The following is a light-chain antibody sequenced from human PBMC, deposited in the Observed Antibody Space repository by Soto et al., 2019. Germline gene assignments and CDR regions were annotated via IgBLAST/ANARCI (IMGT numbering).Light chain of an antibody. Sequence: EIQMTQSPSTLSGSVEDRVTITFRASQTISSWLAWYQQKPGKAPKLLIYAASTLQSGVPSRFSGSGSGTEFTLTISSLQPDDFATYYCQQYNSYWTFCQGTKVDI. CDR2: AAS. CDR1: QTISSW. CDR3: QQYNSYWT. J-gene: IGKJ1*01. V-gene: IGKV1-5*01.